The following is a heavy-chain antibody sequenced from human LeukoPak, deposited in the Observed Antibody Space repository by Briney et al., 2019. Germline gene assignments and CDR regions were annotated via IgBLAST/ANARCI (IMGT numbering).Heavy chain of an antibody. CDR2: ISHDGMNA. D-gene: IGHD6-19*01. J-gene: IGHJ5*02. CDR1: GLHFSGTA. Sequence: PGGSLRLSCAASGLHFSGTAMSWVRQPPGKGLEWVSAISHDGMNAYYADSVKGRFTISRDNSNKTVSLEMSSLTAADTGVYYCAKDGAQYSSGPECDPRGQGALVTVSP. V-gene: IGHV3-23*01. CDR3: AKDGAQYSSGPECDP.